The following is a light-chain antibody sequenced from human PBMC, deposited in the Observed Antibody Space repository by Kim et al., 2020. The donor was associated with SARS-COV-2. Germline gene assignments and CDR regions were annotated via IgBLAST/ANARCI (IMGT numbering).Light chain of an antibody. CDR1: QSISNS. CDR3: QQYNKWPLT. V-gene: IGKV3-15*01. Sequence: VAPGERATLSCRASQSISNSLAWYQQKPGQAPRLLIYGASTRATGIPARFSGSGSGTEFTLTISSLQSEDFAVYSCQQYNKWPLTFGGGTKVDIK. CDR2: GAS. J-gene: IGKJ4*01.